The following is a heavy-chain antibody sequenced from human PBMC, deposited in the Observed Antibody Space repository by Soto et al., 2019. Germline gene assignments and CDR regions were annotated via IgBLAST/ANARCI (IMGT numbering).Heavy chain of an antibody. J-gene: IGHJ4*02. D-gene: IGHD3-22*01. CDR1: GYTFTSYG. CDR2: ISAYNGNT. V-gene: IGHV1-18*01. CDR3: ARAHYYDSSGYYETPQFDY. Sequence: VASVKVSCKASGYTFTSYGISWVRQAPGQGLEWMGWISAYNGNTNYAQKLQGRVTMTTDTSTSTAYMELRSLRSDDAAVYYCARAHYYDSSGYYETPQFDYWGQGTLVTVSS.